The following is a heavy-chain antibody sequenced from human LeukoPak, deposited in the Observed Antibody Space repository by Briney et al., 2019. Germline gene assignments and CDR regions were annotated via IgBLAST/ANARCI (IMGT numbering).Heavy chain of an antibody. CDR3: ARGSYCSSTSCRKDDLFGP. CDR1: GGSFSGYY. J-gene: IGHJ5*02. D-gene: IGHD2-2*01. V-gene: IGHV4-34*01. CDR2: INHSGST. Sequence: SETLSCTCAVYGGSFSGYYWSWIRQPPGKGLEWIGEINHSGSTNYNPSLKSRVTISVDTSKNQFSLKLSSVTAADTAVYYCARGSYCSSTSCRKDDLFGPRGQGTLVTVSS.